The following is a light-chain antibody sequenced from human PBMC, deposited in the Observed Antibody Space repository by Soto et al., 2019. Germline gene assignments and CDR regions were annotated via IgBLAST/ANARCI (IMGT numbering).Light chain of an antibody. CDR2: EVS. CDR3: SSYAGSNNFP. J-gene: IGLJ2*01. CDR1: SSDVGGYNY. V-gene: IGLV2-8*01. Sequence: QSALTQPPSASGSTGESVTISCTGTSSDVGGYNYVSWYQQHPGKAPKLMISEVSKRPSGVPDRFSGSKSGNTASLTASGLQAEDEADYYCSSYAGSNNFPFCGGTKLTVL.